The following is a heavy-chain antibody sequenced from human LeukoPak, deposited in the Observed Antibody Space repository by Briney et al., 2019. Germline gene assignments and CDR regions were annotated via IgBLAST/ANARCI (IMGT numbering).Heavy chain of an antibody. J-gene: IGHJ3*02. D-gene: IGHD6-19*01. V-gene: IGHV3-23*01. Sequence: PGGSLRLSCAASGFTFLTYAMSWVRQAPGKGLQWVSVIRDSGASTYYADSVKGRFTISRDNSKITLYLQMNSLRAEDTAVYYCAKAGRSGWYPGWPFDIWGQGTMVTVSS. CDR3: AKAGRSGWYPGWPFDI. CDR2: IRDSGAST. CDR1: GFTFLTYA.